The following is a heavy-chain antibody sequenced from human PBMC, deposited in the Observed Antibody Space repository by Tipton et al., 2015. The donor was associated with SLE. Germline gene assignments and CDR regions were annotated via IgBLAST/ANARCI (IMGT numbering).Heavy chain of an antibody. V-gene: IGHV4-39*07. D-gene: IGHD1-26*01. CDR1: GVSISSSNYY. J-gene: IGHJ3*02. CDR2: MFYSGNA. Sequence: TLSLTCTVSGVSISSSNYYWGWIRQPPGKGLEWIGSMFYSGNAHYNPSLRSRVTLSVDTSKNQFSLRLNFVTSADTAVYYCARHEWGRYTGSNRDRFDMWGQGTVVTVSS. CDR3: ARHEWGRYTGSNRDRFDM.